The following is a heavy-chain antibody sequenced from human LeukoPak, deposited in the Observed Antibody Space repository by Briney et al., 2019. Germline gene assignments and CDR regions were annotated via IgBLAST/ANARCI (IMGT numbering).Heavy chain of an antibody. CDR3: ARDWGPYYYDSSGYLAPPFDP. CDR1: GFTFSSYG. CDR2: IWYDGSNK. Sequence: GGSLRLSCAASGFTFSSYGMHWVRQAPGKGLEWVAVIWYDGSNKYYADSVKGRFTISRDNSKNTLYLQMNSLRAEDTAVYYCARDWGPYYYDSSGYLAPPFDPWGQGTLVTVSS. D-gene: IGHD3-22*01. V-gene: IGHV3-33*01. J-gene: IGHJ5*02.